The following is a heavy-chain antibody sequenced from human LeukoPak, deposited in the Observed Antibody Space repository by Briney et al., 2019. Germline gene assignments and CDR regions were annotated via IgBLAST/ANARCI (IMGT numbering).Heavy chain of an antibody. CDR1: GGTFSSYA. CDR2: IIPIFGTA. CDR3: AREAEGYCSSTSCSPLFDY. V-gene: IGHV1-69*13. Sequence: SVKVSCKASGGTFSSYAISWVRQAPGQGLEWMGGIIPIFGTANYAQKFQGRVTITADESTSTAYMELSSLRSEDTAVYYCAREAEGYCSSTSCSPLFDYWGQGTLVTVSS. D-gene: IGHD2-2*01. J-gene: IGHJ4*02.